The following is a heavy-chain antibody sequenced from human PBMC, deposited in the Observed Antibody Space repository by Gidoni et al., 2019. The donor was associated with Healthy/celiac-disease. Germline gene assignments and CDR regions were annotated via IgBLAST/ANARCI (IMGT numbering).Heavy chain of an antibody. CDR2: IGTAGDT. Sequence: EVQLVESGGGLVQPGGSLRLACAASGLTFSSYDMHWVRQATGKGLEWVSAIGTAGDTYYPGSVKGRFTISRENAKNSLYLQMNSLRAGDTAVYYCARKSVSKGDAFDIWGQGTMVTVSS. V-gene: IGHV3-13*01. D-gene: IGHD2-8*01. CDR1: GLTFSSYD. J-gene: IGHJ3*02. CDR3: ARKSVSKGDAFDI.